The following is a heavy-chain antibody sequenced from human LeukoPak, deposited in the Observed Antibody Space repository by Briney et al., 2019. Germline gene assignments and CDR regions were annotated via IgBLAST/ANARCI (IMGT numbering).Heavy chain of an antibody. D-gene: IGHD2-2*01. V-gene: IGHV1-46*01. J-gene: IGHJ3*02. CDR3: ARASSRSPRDAFDI. CDR2: ISPSGGST. CDR1: GYTFTNNY. Sequence: GASVKVSCKASGYTFTNNYMHWVRQTPGQGLEWMGIISPSGGSTTYAQKFQGRVTTTRDMSTSTVYMDLSSLKSEDTAVYYCARASSRSPRDAFDIWGQGTIVTVSS.